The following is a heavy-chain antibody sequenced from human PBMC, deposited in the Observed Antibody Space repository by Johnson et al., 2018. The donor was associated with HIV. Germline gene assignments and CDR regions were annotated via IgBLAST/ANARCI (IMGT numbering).Heavy chain of an antibody. CDR2: ISGSGGST. CDR1: GFTFSSYA. D-gene: IGHD1-14*01. J-gene: IGHJ3*02. CDR3: ARDELYRRYALTAFDI. V-gene: IGHV3-23*04. Sequence: EVQLVESGGGVVQPGRSLRLSCAASGFTFSSYAMSWVRQAPGKGLEWVSAISGSGGSTYYADSVKGRFTISRDNAKNSLFLQMNSLRAEDTAVYFCARDELYRRYALTAFDIWGQGTMVIVSS.